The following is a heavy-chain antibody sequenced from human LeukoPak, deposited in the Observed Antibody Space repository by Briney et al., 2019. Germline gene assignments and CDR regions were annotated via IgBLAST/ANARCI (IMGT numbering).Heavy chain of an antibody. D-gene: IGHD4-23*01. J-gene: IGHJ4*02. V-gene: IGHV3-23*01. Sequence: GGSLRLSCAASGFTFSSYAVSWVRQAPGKGLEWVSAISGSGGSTYYADSVKGRFTISRDNSKNTLYLQMSSLRAEDTAVYYCAKRSPWTTVVTPGYYFDYWGQGTLVTVSS. CDR2: ISGSGGST. CDR1: GFTFSSYA. CDR3: AKRSPWTTVVTPGYYFDY.